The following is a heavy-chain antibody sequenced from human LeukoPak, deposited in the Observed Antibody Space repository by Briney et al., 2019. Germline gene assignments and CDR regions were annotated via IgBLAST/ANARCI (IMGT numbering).Heavy chain of an antibody. V-gene: IGHV3-21*01. Sequence: GGSLRLSCAASGFTFSSYSMNWVRQAPGKGLEWVSSISSSSSYIYYADSVKGRFTISRDNAKKSLYLQMNSLRAEDTAVYYCAREPYSSSYYFDYWGQGTLVTVSS. CDR1: GFTFSSYS. J-gene: IGHJ4*02. CDR2: ISSSSSYI. D-gene: IGHD6-6*01. CDR3: AREPYSSSYYFDY.